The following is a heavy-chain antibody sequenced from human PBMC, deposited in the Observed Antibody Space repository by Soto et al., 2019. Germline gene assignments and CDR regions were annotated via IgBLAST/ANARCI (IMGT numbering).Heavy chain of an antibody. CDR1: GRSVSSGSYY. J-gene: IGHJ4*02. CDR3: ARDKIAVAGFDY. V-gene: IGHV4-61*01. CDR2: IYYSGST. Sequence: SETLSLTCTVSGRSVSSGSYYWSWIRQPPGKGLEWIGYIYYSGSTNYNPSLKSRVTISVDTSKNQFSLKLSSVTAADTAVYYCARDKIAVAGFDYWGQGTLVTVSS. D-gene: IGHD6-19*01.